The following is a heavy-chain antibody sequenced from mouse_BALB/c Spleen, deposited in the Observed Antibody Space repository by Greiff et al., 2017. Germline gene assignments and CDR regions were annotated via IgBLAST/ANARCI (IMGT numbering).Heavy chain of an antibody. V-gene: IGHV1S56*01. D-gene: IGHD1-1*01. CDR2: IYPGNVNT. CDR3: ARSSYYGSSSFAY. J-gene: IGHJ3*01. Sequence: VQLQQSGPELVKPGASVRISCKASGYTFTSYYIHWVKQRPGQGLEWIGWIYPGNVNTKYNEKFKGKATLTADKSSSTAYMQLSSLTSEDSAVYFCARSSYYGSSSFAYWGQGTLVTVSA. CDR1: GYTFTSYY.